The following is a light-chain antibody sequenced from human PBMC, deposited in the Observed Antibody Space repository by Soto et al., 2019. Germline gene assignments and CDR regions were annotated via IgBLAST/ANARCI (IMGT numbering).Light chain of an antibody. Sequence: EILLTQSPGTRSVSPGERATLSCRASQSVSSSYLAWYQQKPGQAPRLVISGASSRTSGIPDRFSASGSGTDFTLTISRLEPEDFAVYYCQQYTGAPLTFGQGTKVDIK. V-gene: IGKV3-20*01. CDR2: GAS. CDR1: QSVSSSY. CDR3: QQYTGAPLT. J-gene: IGKJ1*01.